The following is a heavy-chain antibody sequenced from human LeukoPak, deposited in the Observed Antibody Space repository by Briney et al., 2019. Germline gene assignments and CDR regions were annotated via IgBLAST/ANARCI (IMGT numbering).Heavy chain of an antibody. Sequence: GESLKISCAASGFTFSSSWMSWVRQAPGKGLDWVANIKQDGSEKCYVDYVKGRFTISRDNAKKSLYLQMNSLRDEDTAVYYCATDFWSGYPDYWGQGTLVTVSS. CDR3: ATDFWSGYPDY. CDR2: IKQDGSEK. CDR1: GFTFSSSW. V-gene: IGHV3-7*01. D-gene: IGHD3-3*01. J-gene: IGHJ4*02.